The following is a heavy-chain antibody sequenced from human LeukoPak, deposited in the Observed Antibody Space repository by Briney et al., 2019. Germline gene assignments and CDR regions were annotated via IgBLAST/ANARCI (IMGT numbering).Heavy chain of an antibody. V-gene: IGHV1-69*13. CDR3: ARSLAQYSSSWYVVGFDP. Sequence: SVKVSCKASGGTFSSYAISWVRQAPGQGLEWMGGIIPIFGTANYAQKFQGRVTITADESTSTAYMELSSLRSEDTAVYYCARSLAQYSSSWYVVGFDPWGQGTTVTVSS. D-gene: IGHD6-13*01. CDR1: GGTFSSYA. J-gene: IGHJ5*02. CDR2: IIPIFGTA.